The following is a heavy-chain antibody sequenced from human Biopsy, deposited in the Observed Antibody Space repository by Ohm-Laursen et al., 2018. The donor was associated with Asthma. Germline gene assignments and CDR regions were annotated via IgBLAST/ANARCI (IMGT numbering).Heavy chain of an antibody. CDR3: AAGRTSLQGESLI. J-gene: IGHJ4*01. V-gene: IGHV1-58*01. CDR2: IVFASGAT. D-gene: IGHD2/OR15-2a*01. Sequence: SVKVSCNAPGVALSGYTFEWVRQARGLGLEWIAWIVFASGATNYAQNFQDRLTVTRDMSAGSVSMELRGLSSTDTTVYYCAAGRTSLQGESLIWGQGTLVSVSS. CDR1: GVALSGYT.